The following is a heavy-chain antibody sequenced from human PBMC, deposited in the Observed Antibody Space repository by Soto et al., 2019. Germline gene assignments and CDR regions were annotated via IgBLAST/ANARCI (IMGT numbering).Heavy chain of an antibody. CDR2: IQPVDSDT. Sequence: HGESLKISCKGSGYDFTSYWIGWVRQMPGKGLEWMGIIQPVDSDTRYSPSFQGQVTISVDKSIGTAYLQWSSLKASDTAMYYCARVLRSGYLAYFYYDMDVWGQGTTVTVSS. CDR1: GYDFTSYW. CDR3: ARVLRSGYLAYFYYDMDV. V-gene: IGHV5-51*01. D-gene: IGHD5-12*01. J-gene: IGHJ6*02.